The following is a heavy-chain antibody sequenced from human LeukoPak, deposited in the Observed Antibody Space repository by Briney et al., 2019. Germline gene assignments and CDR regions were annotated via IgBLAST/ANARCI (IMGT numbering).Heavy chain of an antibody. CDR3: ATGSRFLEWLPLTGRTTYYFDY. D-gene: IGHD3-3*01. Sequence: GASVKVSCKVSGHTLTELSMHWVRQAPGKGLEWMGGFDPEDGETIYAQKFQGRVTMTEDTSTDTAYMELSSLRSEDTAVYYCATGSRFLEWLPLTGRTTYYFDYWGQGTLVTVSS. CDR1: GHTLTELS. J-gene: IGHJ4*02. CDR2: FDPEDGET. V-gene: IGHV1-24*01.